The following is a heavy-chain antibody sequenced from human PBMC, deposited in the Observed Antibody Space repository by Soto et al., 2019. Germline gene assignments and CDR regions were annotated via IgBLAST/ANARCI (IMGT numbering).Heavy chain of an antibody. J-gene: IGHJ4*02. V-gene: IGHV3-30-3*01. CDR2: ISYDGGNK. CDR1: GLTFSSYA. D-gene: IGHD3-9*01. Sequence: PGGSLRLSCLASGLTFSSYAMHWVRQAPGKGLEWVAVISYDGGNKYYADSVKGRFTISRDNSKNTLYLQMNSLRAEDTAVYYCARAGDALRYFDWLSYYFDYWGQGTRVTVSS. CDR3: ARAGDALRYFDWLSYYFDY.